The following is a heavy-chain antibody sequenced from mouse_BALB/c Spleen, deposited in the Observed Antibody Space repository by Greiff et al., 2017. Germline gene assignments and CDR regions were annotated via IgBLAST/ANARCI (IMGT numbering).Heavy chain of an antibody. CDR1: GFSLTSYG. J-gene: IGHJ4*01. Sequence: VMLVESGPGLVAPSQSLSITCTVSGFSLTSYGVHWVRQPPGKGLEWLGVIWAGGSTNYNSALMSRLSISKDNSKSQVFLKMNSLQTDDTAMYYCAREVYYDTSGAMDYWGQGTSVTVSS. CDR3: AREVYYDTSGAMDY. CDR2: IWAGGST. D-gene: IGHD2-4*01. V-gene: IGHV2-9*02.